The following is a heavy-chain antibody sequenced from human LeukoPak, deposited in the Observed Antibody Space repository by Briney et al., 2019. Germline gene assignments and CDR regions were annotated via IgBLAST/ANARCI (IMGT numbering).Heavy chain of an antibody. CDR3: AREPPGTSGNDY. Sequence: ASVKVSCKTSGYTFTGYYMHWVRQAPGQGLEWMGWINPTSGGTNYAQKFQGRVTMTRDTSINTAYMELSGLRPDDTAVYYCAREPPGTSGNDYWGQETLLTVSS. D-gene: IGHD5-12*01. CDR1: GYTFTGYY. J-gene: IGHJ4*02. V-gene: IGHV1-2*02. CDR2: INPTSGGT.